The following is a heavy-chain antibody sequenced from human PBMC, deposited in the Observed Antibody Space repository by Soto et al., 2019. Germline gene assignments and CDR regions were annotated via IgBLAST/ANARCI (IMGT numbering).Heavy chain of an antibody. D-gene: IGHD2-2*01. V-gene: IGHV4-61*01. J-gene: IGHJ4*02. CDR3: AKVPMPLGISNADVWYFDY. CDR1: GGSVSSGSYY. Sequence: SETLSLTCTVSGGSVSSGSYYWSWIRQPPGKGLEWIGYIYYSGTTNYNPSLKSRVTISVDTSKNQFSLKLSSVTAADTDVYYCAKVPMPLGISNADVWYFDYGGQGTLVTVSS. CDR2: IYYSGTT.